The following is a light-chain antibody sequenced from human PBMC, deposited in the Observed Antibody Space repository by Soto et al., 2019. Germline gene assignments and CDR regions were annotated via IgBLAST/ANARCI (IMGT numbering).Light chain of an antibody. CDR3: SSYTNINTRACV. J-gene: IGLJ1*01. CDR2: EVT. CDR1: SGDIGSYNR. Sequence: QSVLTQPASVSGSPGQSITISCTGTSGDIGSYNRVSWYQQHPGKAPKLIIYEVTDRPSGVSNRFSGSKSGNTASLPISGLQAEDGAEYYCSSYTNINTRACVFGTGTKVTVL. V-gene: IGLV2-14*01.